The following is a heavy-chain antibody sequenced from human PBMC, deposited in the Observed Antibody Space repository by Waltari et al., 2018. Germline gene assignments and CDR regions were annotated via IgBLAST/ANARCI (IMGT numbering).Heavy chain of an antibody. J-gene: IGHJ4*02. V-gene: IGHV3-23*01. CDR2: ISGSGGSP. CDR1: GFTFSSYA. Sequence: EVQLLESGGGLVQPGGSLRLSCAASGFTFSSYAMRWVRQAPGKGMECVSAISGSGGSPYYADSVKGRFIISRDNSKNTLYLQMNSLRAEDTAVYYCAKEEDYDFWSGYVVGVDYWGQGTLVTVSS. CDR3: AKEEDYDFWSGYVVGVDY. D-gene: IGHD3-3*01.